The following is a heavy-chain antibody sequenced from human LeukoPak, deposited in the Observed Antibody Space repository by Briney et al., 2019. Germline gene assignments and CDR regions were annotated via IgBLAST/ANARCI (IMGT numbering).Heavy chain of an antibody. V-gene: IGHV4-61*01. D-gene: IGHD6-13*01. J-gene: IGHJ4*02. CDR1: GGSASSGSYY. Sequence: SETLSLTCTVSGGSASSGSYYWSWIRQPPGKGLEWIGYIYYSGSTNYNPSLKSRVTTSVDTSKNQFSLKLSSVTAADTAVYYCHGWQQLAHFDYWGQGTLVTVSS. CDR3: HGWQQLAHFDY. CDR2: IYYSGST.